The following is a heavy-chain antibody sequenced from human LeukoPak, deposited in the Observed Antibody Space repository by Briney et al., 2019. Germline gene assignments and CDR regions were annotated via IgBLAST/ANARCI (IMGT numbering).Heavy chain of an antibody. Sequence: SETLSLTCTVSGGSISSSNYYWGWIRQPPGKGLEWIGNIYYSGSTYYNPSLKSRVTISVDTSKNQFSLRLKSVTAADTSIYYCARPRSRIGWFDPWGQGTLVTVSS. CDR1: GGSISSSNYY. D-gene: IGHD2-15*01. V-gene: IGHV4-39*01. CDR2: IYYSGST. CDR3: ARPRSRIGWFDP. J-gene: IGHJ5*02.